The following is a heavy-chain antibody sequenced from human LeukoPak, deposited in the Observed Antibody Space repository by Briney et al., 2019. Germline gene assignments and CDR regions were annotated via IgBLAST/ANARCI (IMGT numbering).Heavy chain of an antibody. V-gene: IGHV3-48*01. CDR1: GFTFGSYN. D-gene: IGHD6-25*01. J-gene: IGHJ4*02. CDR3: ARAGGSGTSSGDY. Sequence: SGGSLRLSCAGSGFTFGSYNMIWVRQTPGKGLEWISYISRSDINIYYADSVKGRFTISRDDAKSSLYLQMNSLRADDTAVYYCARAGGSGTSSGDYWGQGTLVTVSS. CDR2: ISRSDINI.